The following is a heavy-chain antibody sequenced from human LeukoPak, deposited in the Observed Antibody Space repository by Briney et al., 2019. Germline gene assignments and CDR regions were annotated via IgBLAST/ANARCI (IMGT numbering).Heavy chain of an antibody. Sequence: PSETLALTCTVSGGSISGYYWSWIRQPPGTGPEWIGYIFYTGNTNYNPSLESRVTISVDTSQNQFSLKLSSVTAADTAVYYCARLRRFDPWGQGTLVTVSS. CDR1: GGSISGYY. CDR2: IFYTGNT. V-gene: IGHV4-59*01. CDR3: ARLRRFDP. J-gene: IGHJ5*02.